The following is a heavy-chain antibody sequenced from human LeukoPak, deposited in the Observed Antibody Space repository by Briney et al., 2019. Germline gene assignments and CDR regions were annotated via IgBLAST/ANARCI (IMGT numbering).Heavy chain of an antibody. J-gene: IGHJ4*02. Sequence: SETLSLTCTVSGGSISSSSDYWGWIRQPPGKGLGWIGNIYYGGNIYYNPSLKSRVTISIDTSKNQFSLNLSSVTAADTAVYYCARHRWDSSSSVLGYWGQGTLVTVSS. CDR1: GGSISSSSDY. V-gene: IGHV4-39*01. CDR3: ARHRWDSSSSVLGY. D-gene: IGHD6-6*01. CDR2: IYYGGNI.